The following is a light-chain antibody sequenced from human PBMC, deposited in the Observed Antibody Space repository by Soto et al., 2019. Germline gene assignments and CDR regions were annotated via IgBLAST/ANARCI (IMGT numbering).Light chain of an antibody. CDR1: SSDIGSYNY. J-gene: IGLJ1*01. Sequence: QSALTQPASVSESPGQSITISCTGTSSDIGSYNYVSWYQQRSGKAPRLMIYEVSYRPSGVSSRFSGSKSVSTASLTISGLQAEDEVDYYCSSYSITTARYVFGTGTKLTVL. CDR2: EVS. CDR3: SSYSITTARYV. V-gene: IGLV2-14*01.